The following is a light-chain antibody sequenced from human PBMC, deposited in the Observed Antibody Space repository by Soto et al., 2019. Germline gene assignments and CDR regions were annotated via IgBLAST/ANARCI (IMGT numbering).Light chain of an antibody. CDR3: QQYNNFWT. J-gene: IGKJ1*01. Sequence: DIQMTQFPSALSASVGDRVTITCRASQSVNIWLAWYQQKPGQAPKLLISEASTVETGVPARFSGSGSGTQFTITISSLQPDDVATYYCQQYNNFWTFGQGTKVQIK. V-gene: IGKV1-5*03. CDR1: QSVNIW. CDR2: EAS.